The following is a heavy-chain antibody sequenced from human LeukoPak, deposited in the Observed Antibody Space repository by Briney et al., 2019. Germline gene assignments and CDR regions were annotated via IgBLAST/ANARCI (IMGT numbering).Heavy chain of an antibody. CDR1: GFTFSSYA. D-gene: IGHD1-1*01. V-gene: IGHV3-30-3*01. Sequence: PGGSLRLSCAASGFTFSSYAMHWVRQAPGRGLEWVAVISYDGSNKYYADSVKGRFTISRDNSKNTLYLQMNSLRAGDTAVYYCARDQGQLERRPGPFDYWGQGTLVTVSS. CDR2: ISYDGSNK. CDR3: ARDQGQLERRPGPFDY. J-gene: IGHJ4*02.